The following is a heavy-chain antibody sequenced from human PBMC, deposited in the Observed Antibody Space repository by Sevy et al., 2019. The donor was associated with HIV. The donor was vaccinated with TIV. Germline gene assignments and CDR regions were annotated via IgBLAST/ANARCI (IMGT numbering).Heavy chain of an antibody. CDR1: GFTFSTYW. CDR3: TRDINPRCGDYSCDAFDI. D-gene: IGHD2-21*01. CDR2: MNQDGSDK. J-gene: IGHJ3*02. Sequence: GGSLRLSCEASGFTFSTYWMTWIRQAPGKGLEWVANMNQDGSDKFYVDSVKGRFTISRDNAKKPLFLQMNRLRAEDTAMYYCTRDINPRCGDYSCDAFDIWGQGTMVTVSS. V-gene: IGHV3-7*01.